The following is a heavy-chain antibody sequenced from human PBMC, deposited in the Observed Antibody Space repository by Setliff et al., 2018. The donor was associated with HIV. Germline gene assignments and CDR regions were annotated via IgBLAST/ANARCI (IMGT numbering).Heavy chain of an antibody. V-gene: IGHV3-30*02. J-gene: IGHJ3*02. CDR2: IWYDGSNK. CDR1: GFTFSSYG. CDR3: AKGGRVYDSLTGSTWAPDAFDI. Sequence: SGGSLRLSCAASGFTFSSYGMHWVRQAPGKGLEWVAVIWYDGSNKYYADSVKGRFTISRDNSKNTLYLQMNSLRAEDTAVYYCAKGGRVYDSLTGSTWAPDAFDIWGQGTMVTVSS. D-gene: IGHD3-9*01.